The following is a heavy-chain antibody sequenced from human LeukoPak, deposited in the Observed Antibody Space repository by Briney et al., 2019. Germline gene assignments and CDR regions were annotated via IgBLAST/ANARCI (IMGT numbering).Heavy chain of an antibody. CDR2: INSDGSST. CDR1: GFTFSSYW. D-gene: IGHD6-19*01. Sequence: GGSLRLSCAASGFTFSSYWMHWVRQAPGNGLVWVSRINSDGSSTSYADSVKGRFTISRDNAKNTLYLQMNSLRAEDTAVYYCARDIVHGSGWDYGMDVWGQGTTVTVSS. V-gene: IGHV3-74*01. J-gene: IGHJ6*02. CDR3: ARDIVHGSGWDYGMDV.